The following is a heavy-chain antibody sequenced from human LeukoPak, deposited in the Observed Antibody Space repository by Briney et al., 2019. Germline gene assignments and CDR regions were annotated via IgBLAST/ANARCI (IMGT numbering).Heavy chain of an antibody. CDR2: ISYDGSNK. D-gene: IGHD5/OR15-5a*01. Sequence: GGSLRLSCAASGFTFSSYGMHWVRQAPGKGLEWVAVISYDGSNKYYADSVKGRFTISRDNSKNTLYLQMNSLRAEDTAVYYCAKDLRFFDYRGQGTLVTVSS. CDR1: GFTFSSYG. J-gene: IGHJ4*02. CDR3: AKDLRFFDY. V-gene: IGHV3-30*18.